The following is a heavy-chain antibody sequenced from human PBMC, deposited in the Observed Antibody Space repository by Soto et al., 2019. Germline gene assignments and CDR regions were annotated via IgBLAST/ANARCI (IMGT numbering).Heavy chain of an antibody. CDR2: IYWDDDK. V-gene: IGHV2-5*02. Sequence: QITLKESGPTLVKPTQTLTLTCTFSGFSLSTTGVGVGWIRQPPGKALEWLALIYWDDDKRYSPSLKSRLTITKDTSKNQVVLTMTNMDPVDTATYYCAHAPPWRGSDWYFDLWGRGTLVTVSS. D-gene: IGHD3-10*01. CDR1: GFSLSTTGVG. J-gene: IGHJ2*01. CDR3: AHAPPWRGSDWYFDL.